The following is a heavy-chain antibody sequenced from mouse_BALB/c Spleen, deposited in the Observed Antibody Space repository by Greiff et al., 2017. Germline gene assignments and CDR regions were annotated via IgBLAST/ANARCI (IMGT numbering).Heavy chain of an antibody. D-gene: IGHD3-2*01. Sequence: EVQLQQSGPELVKPGASVKMSCKASGYTFTSYVMHWVKQKPGQGLEWIGYINPYNDGTKYNEKFKGKATLTSDKSSSTAYMELSSLTSEDSAVYYCARETARATMGFAYWGQGTLVTVSA. V-gene: IGHV1-14*01. CDR2: INPYNDGT. J-gene: IGHJ3*01. CDR3: ARETARATMGFAY. CDR1: GYTFTSYV.